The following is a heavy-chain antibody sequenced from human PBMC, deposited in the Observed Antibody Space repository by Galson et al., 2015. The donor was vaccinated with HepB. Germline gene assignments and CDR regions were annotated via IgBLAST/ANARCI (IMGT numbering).Heavy chain of an antibody. CDR1: GYTFTSYY. CDR3: ARVGDPSSQWLAQVDY. V-gene: IGHV1-46*01. CDR2: INPSGGST. D-gene: IGHD6-19*01. J-gene: IGHJ4*02. Sequence: SVKVSCKASGYTFTSYYMHWVRQAPGQGLEWMGIINPSGGSTSYAQKFQGRATVTRDTSTSTVYMELSSLRSEDTAVYYCARVGDPSSQWLAQVDYWGQGTLVTVSS.